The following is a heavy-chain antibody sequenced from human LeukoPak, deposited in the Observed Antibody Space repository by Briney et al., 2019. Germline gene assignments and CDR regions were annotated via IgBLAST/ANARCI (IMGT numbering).Heavy chain of an antibody. J-gene: IGHJ4*02. CDR3: ARGGEGGLGGPFEY. V-gene: IGHV4-34*01. CDR1: GASFNDYY. CDR2: INHSGST. Sequence: SETLSLTCAVYGASFNDYYWSWIRQPPGKGLEWMGEINHSGSTNYNPSLKSRVTISLDTSKNHFSLKLSSVTAADTAVYYCARGGEGGLGGPFEYWGQGTLVTVSS. D-gene: IGHD3-16*01.